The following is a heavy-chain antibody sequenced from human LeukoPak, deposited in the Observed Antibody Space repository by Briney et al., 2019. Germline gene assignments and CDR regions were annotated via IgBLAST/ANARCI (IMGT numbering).Heavy chain of an antibody. CDR2: IYYSGST. Sequence: SETLSLTCTVSGGSISSGDYYWSWIRQPPGKGLEWIGYIYYSGSTYYNPSLKSRVTISVDTSKNQFSLKLSSVTAADTAVYYCARGSLSGSLAGRFDYWGQGTLVTVSS. J-gene: IGHJ4*02. D-gene: IGHD6-19*01. CDR1: GGSISSGDYY. CDR3: ARGSLSGSLAGRFDY. V-gene: IGHV4-30-4*02.